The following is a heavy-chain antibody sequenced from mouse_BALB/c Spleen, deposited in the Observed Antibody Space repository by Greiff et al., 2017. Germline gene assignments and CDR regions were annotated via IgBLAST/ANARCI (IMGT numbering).Heavy chain of an antibody. Sequence: QVQLKESGAELARPGASVKLSCKASGYTFTDYYINWVKQRTGQGLEWIGEIYPGSGNTYYNEKFKGKATLTADKSSSTAYMQLSSLTSEDSAVYFCARGWFAYWGQGTLVTVSA. CDR1: GYTFTDYY. V-gene: IGHV1-77*01. CDR3: ARGWFAY. CDR2: IYPGSGNT. J-gene: IGHJ3*01.